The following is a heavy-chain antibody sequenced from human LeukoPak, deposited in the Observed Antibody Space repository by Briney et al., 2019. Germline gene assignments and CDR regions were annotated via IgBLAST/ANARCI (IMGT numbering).Heavy chain of an antibody. V-gene: IGHV4-39*01. CDR2: IYYGANT. D-gene: IGHD3-3*01. CDR3: AGGQTLDWLSNYFDS. CDR1: GGSITSSLYF. J-gene: IGHJ4*02. Sequence: SETLSLTCTVSGGSITSSLYFWGWIRQPPGKGLEWVGSIYYGANTYYNPSLKSRLTISVDTSKNQVSLKLRSVTAADTALYFCAGGQTLDWLSNYFDSWGQGRLVIVSS.